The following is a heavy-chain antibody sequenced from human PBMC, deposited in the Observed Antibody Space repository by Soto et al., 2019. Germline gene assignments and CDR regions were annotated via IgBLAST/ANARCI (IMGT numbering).Heavy chain of an antibody. CDR2: IIPIFGTA. D-gene: IGHD3-22*01. Sequence: SLKGSCKGSGGTYSRYAISWVRQAPGQGLEWMGGIIPIFGTANYAQKFQGRVTITADESTSTAYMELSSLRSEDTAVYYCARAEYYYDSSGYHSNWFDPWGQGTLVTVSS. CDR1: GGTYSRYA. V-gene: IGHV1-69*01. J-gene: IGHJ5*02. CDR3: ARAEYYYDSSGYHSNWFDP.